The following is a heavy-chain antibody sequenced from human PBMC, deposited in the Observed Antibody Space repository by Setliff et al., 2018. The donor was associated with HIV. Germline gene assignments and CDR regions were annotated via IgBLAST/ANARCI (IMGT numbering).Heavy chain of an antibody. CDR1: GFTFSGHV. CDR3: TRNNVAWYPPLGYFDL. CDR2: IKSKTDGGTT. D-gene: IGHD2-2*01. V-gene: IGHV3-15*01. Sequence: PGGSLRLSCAASGFTFSGHVTHWVRQAPGKGLEWVGRIKSKTDGGTTDYAAPGKGRFTISRDDSKNMLYLQMNSLKTEDTAVYYCTRNNVAWYPPLGYFDLWGRGNLVTVSS. J-gene: IGHJ2*01.